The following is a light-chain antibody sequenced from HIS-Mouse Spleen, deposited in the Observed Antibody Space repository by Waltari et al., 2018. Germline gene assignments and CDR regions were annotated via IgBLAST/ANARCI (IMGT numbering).Light chain of an antibody. J-gene: IGLJ2*01. Sequence: SYELTQPPSVSVSPGQTARIPCPGDALPKKYAFWYQQTSGQAPVLVIYADSKRPSGIPERFSGSSSGTMATLTISGAQVEDEADYYCYSTDSSGNHRVFGGGTKLTVL. V-gene: IGLV3-10*01. CDR1: ALPKKY. CDR3: YSTDSSGNHRV. CDR2: ADS.